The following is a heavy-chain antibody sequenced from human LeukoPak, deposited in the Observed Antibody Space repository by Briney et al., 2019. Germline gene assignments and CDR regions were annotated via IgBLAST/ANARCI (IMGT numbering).Heavy chain of an antibody. J-gene: IGHJ6*03. CDR2: IYYSGST. V-gene: IGHV4-59*01. CDR3: ARTGYYYYMDV. Sequence: SETLSLTCAVYGGSFSGYYWSWIRQPPGKGLEWIGYIYYSGSTNYNPSLKSRVTISVDTSKNQFSLKLSSVTAADTAVYYCARTGYYYYMDVWGKGTTVTVSS. CDR1: GGSFSGYY.